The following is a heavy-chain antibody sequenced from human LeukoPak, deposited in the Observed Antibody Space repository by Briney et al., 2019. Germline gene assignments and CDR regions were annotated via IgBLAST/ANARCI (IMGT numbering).Heavy chain of an antibody. Sequence: SVKVSCKASGGSFSSNIIGWVRQAPGQGLEWMGGMVPIFGKTKYAQKFQGRVTITTDESSSTAYMELSSLRSDDTAIYYCARGWGIPAPISWFDPWGQGTLVTVPS. V-gene: IGHV1-69*05. CDR3: ARGWGIPAPISWFDP. J-gene: IGHJ5*02. CDR1: GGSFSSNI. D-gene: IGHD2-2*01. CDR2: MVPIFGKT.